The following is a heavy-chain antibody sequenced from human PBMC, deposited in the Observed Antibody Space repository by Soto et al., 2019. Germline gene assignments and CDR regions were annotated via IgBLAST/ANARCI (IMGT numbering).Heavy chain of an antibody. J-gene: IGHJ4*02. CDR2: IYSSGST. D-gene: IGHD5-18*01. CDR3: ARDHPHSYGVYYFDY. CDR1: GGSISNYY. Sequence: SETLYLTCTVSGGSISNYYWSWIRQPPGKGLEWIGYIYSSGSTHYNPSLQSRVTISADTSKNQVSLKVRSVTAADTAVYYCARDHPHSYGVYYFDYWGQGTPVTVS. V-gene: IGHV4-59*01.